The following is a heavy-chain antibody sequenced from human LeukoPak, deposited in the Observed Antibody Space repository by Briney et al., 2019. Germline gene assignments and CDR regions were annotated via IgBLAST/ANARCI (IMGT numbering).Heavy chain of an antibody. D-gene: IGHD6-19*01. J-gene: IGHJ4*02. V-gene: IGHV3-30*02. CDR2: IRYDGSNK. CDR3: AKDRSGWAGDY. CDR1: GFTYRSYG. Sequence: GGSLRLSCAASGFTYRSYGMHWVRQAPGKGLEWVAFIRYDGSNKDYADSVKGRFTISRDNSKNTLYMQMNTLRAEDTAVYYCAKDRSGWAGDYWGQGTLVTVSS.